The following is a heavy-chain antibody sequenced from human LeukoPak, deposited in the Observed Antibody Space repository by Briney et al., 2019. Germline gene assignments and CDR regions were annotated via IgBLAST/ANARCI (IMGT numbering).Heavy chain of an antibody. J-gene: IGHJ6*02. CDR3: ARGAAAGENYYYGMDV. V-gene: IGHV1-3*01. CDR1: GYTFTSYA. Sequence: GASVKVSCKASGYTFTSYAMHWVRQAPGQRLEWMGWINAGNGNTKYSQKFQGRVTITRDTSASTAYMELSSLRSEDTAVYYCARGAAAGENYYYGMDVWGQGTTVTVSS. D-gene: IGHD6-13*01. CDR2: INAGNGNT.